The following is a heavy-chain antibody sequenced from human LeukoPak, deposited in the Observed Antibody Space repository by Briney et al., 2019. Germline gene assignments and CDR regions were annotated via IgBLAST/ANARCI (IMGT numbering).Heavy chain of an antibody. CDR2: ISSSGSTI. Sequence: GGSLRLSCAASGFTLSDYYMSWIRQAPGKGLEWVSYISSSGSTIFYADSVKGRFTISRDNAKNSVFLQMNSLRAEDTAVYYCASHYYDSSGRLFDYWGQGTLVTVSS. V-gene: IGHV3-11*04. J-gene: IGHJ4*02. CDR3: ASHYYDSSGRLFDY. CDR1: GFTLSDYY. D-gene: IGHD3-22*01.